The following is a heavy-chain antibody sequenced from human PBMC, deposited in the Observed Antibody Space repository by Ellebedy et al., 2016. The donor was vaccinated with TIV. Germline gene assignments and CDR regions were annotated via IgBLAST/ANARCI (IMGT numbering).Heavy chain of an antibody. V-gene: IGHV1-2*04. CDR2: INPNSGDT. CDR1: GYTFTNYG. CDR3: ARDGGGVVPAAIASRYYGMDV. J-gene: IGHJ6*02. D-gene: IGHD2-2*01. Sequence: ASVKVSCKASGYTFTNYGLTWVRQAPGQGLEWMGWINPNSGDTNYAQKFQGWVNMTRDTSNSTAYMELSRLRSDDTAGYYCARDGGGVVPAAIASRYYGMDVWGQGTTVTVSS.